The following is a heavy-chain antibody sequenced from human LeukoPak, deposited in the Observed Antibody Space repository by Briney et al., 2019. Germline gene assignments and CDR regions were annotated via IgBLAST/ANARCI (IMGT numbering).Heavy chain of an antibody. V-gene: IGHV3-30-3*01. J-gene: IGHJ3*02. CDR2: ISYDGSRK. CDR3: ARLFPLMVRGVSDAFDI. CDR1: GFSLRNYA. D-gene: IGHD3-10*01. Sequence: TGGSLRLSCAASGFSLRNYALYWVRQDPGKGLEWVAAISYDGSRKYYAESLKGRFTISRDNSENTVYLQMNTLSAEDTAVYYCARLFPLMVRGVSDAFDIWGQGTMVTVSS.